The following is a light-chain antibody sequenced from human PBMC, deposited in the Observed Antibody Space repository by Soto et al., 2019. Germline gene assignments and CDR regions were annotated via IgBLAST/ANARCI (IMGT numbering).Light chain of an antibody. J-gene: IGKJ5*01. CDR2: ESS. V-gene: IGKV1-39*01. CDR1: QTIIPF. Sequence: DIQLTQSPPSLSASVGDRVTITFRASQTIIPFLNFYQCTPGKPPKLLIYESSNLRGGVSSRCSGSGSGTDFTLTIDSLQSDDFATYYCQHSSSDLITFGQGTRLEIK. CDR3: QHSSSDLIT.